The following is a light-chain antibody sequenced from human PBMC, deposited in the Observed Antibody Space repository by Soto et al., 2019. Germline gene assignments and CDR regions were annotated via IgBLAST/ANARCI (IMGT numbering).Light chain of an antibody. CDR3: SSYTTSSTLGV. CDR1: SSDVGGYNY. CDR2: EVS. Sequence: QSALTQPASVSGSPGQSITISCTGTSSDVGGYNYVSWYQQHPGKAPKLMIYEVSNRPSGVSNRFSGSKSGNTVSLTISGRQAEDEADYYCSSYTTSSTLGVFGGGTKLTVL. V-gene: IGLV2-14*01. J-gene: IGLJ2*01.